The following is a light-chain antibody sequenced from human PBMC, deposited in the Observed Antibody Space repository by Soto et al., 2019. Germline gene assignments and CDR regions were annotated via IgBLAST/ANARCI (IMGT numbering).Light chain of an antibody. Sequence: DIQMTQSPSTLSASVGDRVIIACRASQSFGNFLAWYQQKPGKAPNVLISEVSTLKTGVPSRFSGSGSGTEFTLTISSLQTDYFATYDCHHYSCDWTFGQGTKVEVK. CDR3: HHYSCDWT. V-gene: IGKV1-5*03. J-gene: IGKJ1*01. CDR2: EVS. CDR1: QSFGNF.